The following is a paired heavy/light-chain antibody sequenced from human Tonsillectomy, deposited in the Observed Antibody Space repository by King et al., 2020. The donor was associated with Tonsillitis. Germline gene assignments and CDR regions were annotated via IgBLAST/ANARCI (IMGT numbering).Heavy chain of an antibody. CDR2: ISAYNGYT. J-gene: IGHJ4*02. CDR1: GYTFTNYG. Sequence: QVQLVQSGAEVKKPGASAKVSCKASGYTFTNYGISWVRQAPGQGLEWMGWISAYNGYTKYAQKYQGRLIMTTDTSTSTAHMTLRSLRSDDTAVYYCTRDARHGSGSYYRNFDWWGQGTLVTVSS. CDR3: TRDARHGSGSYYRNFDW. D-gene: IGHD3-10*01. V-gene: IGHV1-18*04.
Light chain of an antibody. CDR1: NSNIASNT. CDR2: SNT. CDR3: AAWDDGLNGRV. J-gene: IGLJ3*02. V-gene: IGLV1-44*01. Sequence: QSVLTQPPSASGTPGQRVTISCSGSNSNIASNTVNWYQQLPGTAPKLLIYSNTERPSGVPDRFSGSKSGTSASLAISGLQSEDEADYYCAAWDDGLNGRVFGGGTKLTVL.